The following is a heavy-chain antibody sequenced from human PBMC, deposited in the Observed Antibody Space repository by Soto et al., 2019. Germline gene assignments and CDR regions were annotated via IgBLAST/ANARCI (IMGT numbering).Heavy chain of an antibody. CDR2: IYYSGST. D-gene: IGHD2-15*01. J-gene: IGHJ4*02. V-gene: IGHV4-31*03. CDR1: GGSISSGGYY. CDR3: ARGTNCSGGSCYSGIGNFDY. Sequence: PSETLSLTCTVSGGSISSGGYYWSWIRQHPGKGLEWIGYIYYSGSTYYNPSLKSRVTISVDTSKNQFSLKLSSVTAADTAVYYCARGTNCSGGSCYSGIGNFDYWGQGTLVTVSS.